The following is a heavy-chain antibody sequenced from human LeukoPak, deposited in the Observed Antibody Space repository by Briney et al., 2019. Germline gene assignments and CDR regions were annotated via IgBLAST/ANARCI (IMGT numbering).Heavy chain of an antibody. CDR2: INHRGSS. CDR3: ARGSSFDGYCSAGACDAGYCDS. D-gene: IGHD2-15*01. J-gene: IGHJ4*02. V-gene: IGHV4-34*01. CDR1: GESSSAYF. Sequence: SETLSLTCAVYGESSSAYFWNWIRQAPGKPLEYIGEINHRGSSHYNPSLQTRVTLSVDTSKNQFSLKLTSVTAADTAVYFCARGSSFDGYCSAGACDAGYCDSWGQGTPVTVSS.